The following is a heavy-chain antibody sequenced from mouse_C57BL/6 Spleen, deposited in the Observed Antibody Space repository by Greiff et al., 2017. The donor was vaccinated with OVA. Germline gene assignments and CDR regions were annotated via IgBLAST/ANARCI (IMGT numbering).Heavy chain of an antibody. CDR2: IDPSDSYT. J-gene: IGHJ3*01. V-gene: IGHV1-50*01. CDR1: GYTFTSYW. CDR3: AIPRRRGPCAY. Sequence: QVQLQQPGAELVKPGASVKLSCKASGYTFTSYWMQWVKQRPGQGLEWIGEIDPSDSYTNYNQKFKGKATLTVDTSSSTAYMQRSSLTSEDSAVYYCAIPRRRGPCAYGGKGTLVTGSA. D-gene: IGHD3-2*01.